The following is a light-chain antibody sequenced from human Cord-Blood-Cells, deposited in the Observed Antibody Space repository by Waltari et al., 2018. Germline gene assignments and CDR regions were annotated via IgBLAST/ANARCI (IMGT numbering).Light chain of an antibody. CDR1: QSISSW. CDR3: QQYNSYSYT. Sequence: DIQMTQSPSTLSASVVDSVTITCRASQSISSWLAWYQQKPGKAPKLLIYDASSLESGVPSRFSGSGSGTEFTLTISSLQPDDFATYYCQQYNSYSYTFGQGTKLEIK. V-gene: IGKV1-5*01. J-gene: IGKJ2*01. CDR2: DAS.